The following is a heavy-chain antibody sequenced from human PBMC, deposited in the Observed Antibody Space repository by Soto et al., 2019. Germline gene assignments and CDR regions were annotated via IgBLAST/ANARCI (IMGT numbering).Heavy chain of an antibody. V-gene: IGHV4-59*01. CDR3: VRGGLYDSSGYHKNNWFDP. CDR2: IYYSGST. Sequence: PSETLSLTCTVSGGSISSYYWSWIRQPPGKGLEWIGYIYYSGSTNYNPSLKSRVTISVDTSKNQFSLKLSSVTAADTAVYYCVRGGLYDSSGYHKNNWFDPWGQGTLVTVSS. CDR1: GGSISSYY. D-gene: IGHD3-22*01. J-gene: IGHJ5*02.